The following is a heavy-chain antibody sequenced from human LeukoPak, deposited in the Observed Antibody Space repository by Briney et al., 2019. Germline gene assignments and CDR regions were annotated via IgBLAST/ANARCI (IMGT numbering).Heavy chain of an antibody. CDR3: ARVSIAAAGTFCYFDY. J-gene: IGHJ4*02. V-gene: IGHV3-7*04. CDR1: GFTFSSYW. Sequence: PGGSLTLSCAASGFTFSSYWMSWLRQAPGKGLEWVANKKQDGSEKYYVGSVKGRFTISRDNAKNSLYLQMNSLRAEDTAVYYCARVSIAAAGTFCYFDYWGEGTLVTVSS. D-gene: IGHD6-13*01. CDR2: KKQDGSEK.